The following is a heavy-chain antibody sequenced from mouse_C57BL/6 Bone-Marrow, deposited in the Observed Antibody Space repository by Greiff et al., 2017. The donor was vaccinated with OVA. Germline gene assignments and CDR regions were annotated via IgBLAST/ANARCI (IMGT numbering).Heavy chain of an antibody. Sequence: VHLVESGAELVRPGASVTLSCKASGYTFTDYEMHWVKQTPVHGLEWIGAIDPETGGTAYNQKFKGKAILTADKSTSTAYMELSSLTSEDSAVYYCFDGYYWVFAYCVQGTLVTVSA. J-gene: IGHJ3*01. CDR1: GYTFTDYE. V-gene: IGHV1-15*01. CDR2: IDPETGGT. CDR3: FDGYYWVFAY. D-gene: IGHD2-3*01.